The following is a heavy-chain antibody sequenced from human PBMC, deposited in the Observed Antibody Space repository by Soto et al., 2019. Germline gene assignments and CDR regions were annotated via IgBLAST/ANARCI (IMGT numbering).Heavy chain of an antibody. CDR3: AKDTAAYSSAWFRC. Sequence: VGSLRLSCAVSGFTFGTYAMTWVRQAPGKGLEWVSGIDNNGDTTYYADSVEGRFTISRDNSKNMLFLEMNSLRAEDTAIYYCAKDTAAYSSAWFRCWGQGTLVTVSS. CDR2: IDNNGDTT. J-gene: IGHJ5*01. CDR1: GFTFGTYA. D-gene: IGHD6-19*01. V-gene: IGHV3-23*01.